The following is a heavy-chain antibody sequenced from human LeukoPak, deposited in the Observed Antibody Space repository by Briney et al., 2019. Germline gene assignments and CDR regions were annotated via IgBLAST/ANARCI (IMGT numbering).Heavy chain of an antibody. D-gene: IGHD2-15*01. J-gene: IGHJ5*02. CDR3: ARSGCPGGSCYLRYSWLDL. CDR2: ITTTSSYI. CDR1: GFTFSNSD. V-gene: IGHV3-21*01. Sequence: PGGSLRLSCATSGFTFSNSDMNWVRQAPGKGLEWVSSITTTSSYIYYADSVRGRFTISRDNAKNSLYLLMDSLRVEDTAVYYCARSGCPGGSCYLRYSWLDLWGRGTLVTVSP.